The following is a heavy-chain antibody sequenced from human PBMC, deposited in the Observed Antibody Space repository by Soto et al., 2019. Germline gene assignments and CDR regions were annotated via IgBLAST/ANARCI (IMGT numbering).Heavy chain of an antibody. CDR1: GFTFSGYA. V-gene: IGHV3-23*01. CDR2: VTGSDDTT. J-gene: IGHJ6*02. CDR3: AKATNFGVGPDYYYYYGIAV. Sequence: GGSLSLSFAVYGFTFSGYAMRCLRQASGKGLEWVSTVTGSDDTTYYADSVKGRFTISGDSSKSTLYLQMDTLRGEDTAVYYCAKATNFGVGPDYYYYYGIAVWG. D-gene: IGHD3-3*01.